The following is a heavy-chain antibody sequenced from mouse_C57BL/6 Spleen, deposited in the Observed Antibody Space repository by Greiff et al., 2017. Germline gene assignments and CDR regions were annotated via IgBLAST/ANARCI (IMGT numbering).Heavy chain of an antibody. CDR2: IDPNSGGT. CDR1: GYTFTSYW. CDR3: ARSRTTVVAENWYFDV. V-gene: IGHV1-72*01. Sequence: QVQLQQPGAELVKPGASVKLSCKASGYTFTSYWMHWVKQRPGRGLEWIGRIDPNSGGTKYNEKFKGKATLTVDKPSSTAYMQLSSLTSEDSAVYYCARSRTTVVAENWYFDVWGTGTTVTVSS. J-gene: IGHJ1*03. D-gene: IGHD1-1*01.